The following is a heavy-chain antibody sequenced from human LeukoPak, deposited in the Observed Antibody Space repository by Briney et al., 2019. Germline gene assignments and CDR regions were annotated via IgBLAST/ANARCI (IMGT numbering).Heavy chain of an antibody. CDR3: ARADRLDGAPYLIGP. CDR1: GYTFTDYY. J-gene: IGHJ5*02. CDR2: INPNSGVI. Sequence: ASVKVSCKTSGYTFTDYYMHWVRQAPGQGLEWMGWINPNSGVISSAQKFRGRVTMTRDTSITTVYMEVRWLTSDDTAIYYCARADRLDGAPYLIGPWGQGTLVTVS. D-gene: IGHD2-21*01. V-gene: IGHV1-2*02.